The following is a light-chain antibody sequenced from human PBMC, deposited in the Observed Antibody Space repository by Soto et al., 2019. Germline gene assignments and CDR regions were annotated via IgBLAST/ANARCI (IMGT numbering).Light chain of an antibody. CDR2: EVS. Sequence: QSALTQPASVSGSPGQSISISCTGTSSDVGTYNYVSWYQQHPGKAPKLLIYEVSNRPSGISNRFSGSKSGSTASLTISGLQAEDEADYYCSSYTTSSTLFGGGTKRTV. CDR3: SSYTTSSTL. V-gene: IGLV2-14*01. J-gene: IGLJ2*01. CDR1: SSDVGTYNY.